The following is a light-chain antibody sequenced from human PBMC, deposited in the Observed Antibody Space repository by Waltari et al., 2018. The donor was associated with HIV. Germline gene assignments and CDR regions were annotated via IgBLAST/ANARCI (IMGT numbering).Light chain of an antibody. CDR1: QSISTY. CDR2: GAS. J-gene: IGKJ3*01. CDR3: QESYSAPFT. V-gene: IGKV1-39*01. Sequence: DIQMTQSPSSLSASVGDRVTITCRASQSISTYLCWYQQKPGKAPKLLICGASYLQRGVPSRFSGSGSGTDFTLTIISLQPEDFATYYCQESYSAPFTFGPGTKVD.